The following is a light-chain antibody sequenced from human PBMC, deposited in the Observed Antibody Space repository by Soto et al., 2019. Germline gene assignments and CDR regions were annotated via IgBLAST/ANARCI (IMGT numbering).Light chain of an antibody. J-gene: IGKJ5*01. CDR1: QGSPTY. V-gene: IGKV1-9*01. CDR2: GVS. CDR3: QQLNHYPLT. Sequence: DIPLTQTPSFLSASVGDRVTVTCRASQGSPTYLAWYQQKPGKAPKLLIYGVSTLQNGVPSRFSGAGSGTEFTLTITSLQPEDSATYYCQQLNHYPLTFGQGTRLEIK.